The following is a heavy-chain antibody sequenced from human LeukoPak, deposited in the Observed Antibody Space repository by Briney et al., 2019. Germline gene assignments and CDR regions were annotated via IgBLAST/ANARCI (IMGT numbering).Heavy chain of an antibody. V-gene: IGHV3-30-3*01. J-gene: IGHJ4*02. D-gene: IGHD3-22*01. CDR2: ISYDGSNK. CDR1: GFTFSSYA. CDR3: ARDHGSVYYLHFDY. Sequence: PGGSLRLSCAASGFTFSSYAMHWVRQAPGNGLEWVAVISYDGSNKYYADSVKGRFTISRDNSKNTLYLQMNSLRAEDTAVYYCARDHGSVYYLHFDYWGQGTLVTVSS.